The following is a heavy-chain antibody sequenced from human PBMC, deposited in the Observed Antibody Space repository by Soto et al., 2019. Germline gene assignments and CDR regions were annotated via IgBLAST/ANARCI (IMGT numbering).Heavy chain of an antibody. Sequence: PSETLSLTCTVSGGSIGTYYWSWIRQPPGKGLEWIGYIDYSGRTDQNPSLKSRVTVSLDTSKIQFSLKIRSVTTADTAVYYCARGRRSSGRHDAFDIWGQGTMVTVSS. V-gene: IGHV4-59*01. D-gene: IGHD6-19*01. J-gene: IGHJ3*02. CDR2: IDYSGRT. CDR3: ARGRRSSGRHDAFDI. CDR1: GGSIGTYY.